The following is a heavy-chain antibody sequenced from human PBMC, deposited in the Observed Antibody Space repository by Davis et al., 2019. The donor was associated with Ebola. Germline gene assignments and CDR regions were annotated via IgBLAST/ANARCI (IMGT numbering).Heavy chain of an antibody. CDR2: INPNSGGT. CDR3: ARRPYCGGDCYFDY. D-gene: IGHD2-21*01. V-gene: IGHV1-2*02. Sequence: ASVKVSCKASGYTFTGYYMHWVRQAPGQGLEWMGWINPNSGGTNYAQKFQGRVTVTRDTSISTAYMELSRLRSDDTAVYYCARRPYCGGDCYFDYWGQGTLVTVSS. J-gene: IGHJ4*02. CDR1: GYTFTGYY.